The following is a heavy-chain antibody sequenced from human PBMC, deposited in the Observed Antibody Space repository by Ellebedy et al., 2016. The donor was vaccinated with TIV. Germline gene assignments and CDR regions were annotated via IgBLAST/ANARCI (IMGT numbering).Heavy chain of an antibody. Sequence: GESLKISXAASGFTFSSYSMNWVRQAPGKGLDWVSYISSSITTIYYGDSVKGRFTISRDNAKNSLYLQMNSLRAEDTAVYYCATYYDYWRSFDYWGQGTLVTVSS. CDR2: ISSSITTI. V-gene: IGHV3-48*04. J-gene: IGHJ4*02. CDR1: GFTFSSYS. D-gene: IGHD3-3*01. CDR3: ATYYDYWRSFDY.